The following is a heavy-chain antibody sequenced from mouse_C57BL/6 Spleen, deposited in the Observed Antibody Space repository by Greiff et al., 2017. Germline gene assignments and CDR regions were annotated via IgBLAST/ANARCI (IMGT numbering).Heavy chain of an antibody. CDR3: ARSSYYSIYYAMDY. V-gene: IGHV1-55*01. J-gene: IGHJ4*01. D-gene: IGHD2-5*01. CDR2: IYPGSGST. Sequence: QVQLQQPGAELVKPGASVKMSCKASGYTFTSYWITWVKQRPGQGLEWIGDIYPGSGSTNYNEKFKSKATLTVDTSSSTAYMQLSSLTSEDSAVYYCARSSYYSIYYAMDYWGQGTSVTVSS. CDR1: GYTFTSYW.